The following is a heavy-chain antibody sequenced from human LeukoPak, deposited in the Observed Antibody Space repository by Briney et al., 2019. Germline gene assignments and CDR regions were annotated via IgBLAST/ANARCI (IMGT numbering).Heavy chain of an antibody. CDR2: ISSSSSYI. D-gene: IGHD3-22*01. V-gene: IGHV3-21*01. CDR1: GLTISSYS. Sequence: GGSLRLSCAASGLTISSYSMNWVRQAPGKGLEWVSSISSSSSYIYYADSVKGRFTISRDNAKNTLYLQMNSLRAEDTAVYYCARDYYDSSGYYPWGYWGQGTLVTVSS. J-gene: IGHJ4*02. CDR3: ARDYYDSSGYYPWGY.